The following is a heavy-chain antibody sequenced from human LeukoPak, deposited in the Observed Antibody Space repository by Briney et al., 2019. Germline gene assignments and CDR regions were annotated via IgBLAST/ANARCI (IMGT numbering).Heavy chain of an antibody. D-gene: IGHD3-22*01. CDR3: ARSPNDKGYFNY. CDR2: ISSFSSTI. Sequence: GGSLRLSCAASGFTFSNYAMNSVRQAPGKGLEWVSYISSFSSTIYYADSLMCRFTISRDNAKNSLYLQMNSLRAEDTAVYYGARSPNDKGYFNYWGQEPLVTVSS. CDR1: GFTFSNYA. V-gene: IGHV3-48*04. J-gene: IGHJ4*02.